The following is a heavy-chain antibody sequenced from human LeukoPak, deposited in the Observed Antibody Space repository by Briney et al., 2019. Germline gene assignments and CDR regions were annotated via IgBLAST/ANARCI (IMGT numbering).Heavy chain of an antibody. Sequence: PGGSLRLFCAASGFTFNSYWMHWVRQAPGRGVVWGSRIDERGAAIDYAGFVKGRFTISRDTAKDTLYLQMSNLRDEDTAVYYCVSDLCGGDDQWGRGTLVTVSS. D-gene: IGHD3-3*01. CDR1: GFTFNSYW. CDR2: IDERGAAI. CDR3: VSDLCGGDDQ. V-gene: IGHV3-74*01. J-gene: IGHJ5*02.